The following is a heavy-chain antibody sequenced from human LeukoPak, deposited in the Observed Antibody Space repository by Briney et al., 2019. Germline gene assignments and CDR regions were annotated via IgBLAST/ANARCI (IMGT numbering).Heavy chain of an antibody. CDR3: AKDRPYISSWYGCSTP. CDR1: GFTFSSYS. V-gene: IGHV3-23*01. J-gene: IGHJ5*02. Sequence: GGSLRLSCAASGFTFSSYSMTWVRQAPGKGLEWVSPISDSGGGAYYADSVKGRFTISRDSSRSTLYLQMHSLRAEDTAVYYCAKDRPYISSWYGCSTPWGQGTLVTVSS. D-gene: IGHD6-13*01. CDR2: ISDSGGGA.